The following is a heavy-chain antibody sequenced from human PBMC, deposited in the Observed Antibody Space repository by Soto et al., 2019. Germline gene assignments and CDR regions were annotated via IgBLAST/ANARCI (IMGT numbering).Heavy chain of an antibody. CDR3: ARGKRDSTSCLDV. CDR1: TGSINGYY. CDR2: IYSSGST. J-gene: IGHJ6*02. D-gene: IGHD2-2*01. V-gene: IGHV4-59*01. Sequence: LSLTCRVSTGSINGYYWNWIRQSPGKGLEWIAFIYSSGSTNYNPSLKSRATISVDRSKNQVSLKLTSVTAADTAVYYCARGKRDSTSCLDVWGQGTTVTVSS.